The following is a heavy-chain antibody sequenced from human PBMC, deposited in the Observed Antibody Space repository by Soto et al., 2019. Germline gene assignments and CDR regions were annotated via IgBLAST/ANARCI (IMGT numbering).Heavy chain of an antibody. V-gene: IGHV1-69*08. J-gene: IGHJ4*02. Sequence: QVQLVQSGAEVKKPGSSVKVSCKASGGTFSSYTISWVRQAPGQGLEWMGRIIPILGIANYAQKFQGRVTITADKSTSTAYMELSSLRSEDTAVYYCARDELDASHPADYWGQGTLVTVSS. CDR3: ARDELDASHPADY. CDR2: IIPILGIA. D-gene: IGHD1-26*01. CDR1: GGTFSSYT.